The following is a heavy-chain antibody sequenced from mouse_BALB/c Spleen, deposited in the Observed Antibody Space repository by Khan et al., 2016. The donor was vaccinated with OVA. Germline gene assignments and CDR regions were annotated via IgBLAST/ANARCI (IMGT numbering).Heavy chain of an antibody. Sequence: QVQLQQSGAELARPGASVKLSCKASGYTFTDYYIYWVKQTTGQGLEWIGEISPGGGYTYYNEKFKGRSTLTADKSYTTPSLQLSSLTSEASAVYFCARRNYFGYTFAYWGQGTLVTVSA. D-gene: IGHD1-2*01. CDR3: ARRNYFGYTFAY. J-gene: IGHJ3*01. CDR1: GYTFTDYY. CDR2: ISPGGGYT. V-gene: IGHV1-77*01.